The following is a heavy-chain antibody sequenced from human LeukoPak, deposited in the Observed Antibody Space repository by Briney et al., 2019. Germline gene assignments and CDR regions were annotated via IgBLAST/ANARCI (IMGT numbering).Heavy chain of an antibody. V-gene: IGHV3-53*01. CDR1: GFTVSSNY. J-gene: IGHJ5*02. Sequence: GGSLRLSCAASGFTVSSNYMSWVRQAPGKGLEWVSVIYSGGSTYYADSVKGRFTISRDNSKNTLYLQMNSLRAEDTAVYYCAKGVGSSWDNWFDPWGQGTLVTVSS. CDR3: AKGVGSSWDNWFDP. D-gene: IGHD6-13*01. CDR2: IYSGGST.